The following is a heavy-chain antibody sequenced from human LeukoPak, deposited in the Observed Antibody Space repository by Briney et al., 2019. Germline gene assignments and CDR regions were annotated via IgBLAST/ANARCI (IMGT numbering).Heavy chain of an antibody. D-gene: IGHD1-26*01. Sequence: GGSLRLSCAASGFTFDDYAMHWVRHAPGKGLEWVSGISWNSGSILYADSVKGRFTISRDNAKNSLYLQMNSLRAEDTALDYCAKDIGALYSGTIKGYYYYGMDVWGQGTTVTVSS. J-gene: IGHJ6*02. CDR2: ISWNSGSI. CDR1: GFTFDDYA. CDR3: AKDIGALYSGTIKGYYYYGMDV. V-gene: IGHV3-9*01.